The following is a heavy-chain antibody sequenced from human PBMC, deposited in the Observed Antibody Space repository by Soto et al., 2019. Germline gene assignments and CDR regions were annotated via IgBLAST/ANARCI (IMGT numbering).Heavy chain of an antibody. D-gene: IGHD6-19*01. V-gene: IGHV3-64D*08. CDR2: ISSNGGST. CDR3: VKTAGQWLAPYYFDY. J-gene: IGHJ4*02. CDR1: GFTFSSYA. Sequence: PGGSLRLSCSASGFTFSSYAMHWVRQAPGKGLEYVSAISSNGGSTYYADSVKGRFTISRDNSKNTLYLQMSSLRAEDTAVYYCVKTAGQWLAPYYFDYWGQGTLVTVSS.